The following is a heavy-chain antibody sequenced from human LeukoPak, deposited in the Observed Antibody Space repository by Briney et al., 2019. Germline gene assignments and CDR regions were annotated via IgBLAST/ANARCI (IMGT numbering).Heavy chain of an antibody. CDR2: ITSSSSFI. D-gene: IGHD6-13*01. V-gene: IGHV3-21*01. CDR1: AFTFSIYS. Sequence: GGSLRLSCAASAFTFSIYSMSWVRLAPGKGLECLASITSSSSFIYYADSVKGRSTISRDNAQNSLYLQMNRLRYEDTAVYYSSRLEREDYSTRPIPYYNYYMHAWGKGTTVIVSS. J-gene: IGHJ6*03. CDR3: SRLEREDYSTRPIPYYNYYMHA.